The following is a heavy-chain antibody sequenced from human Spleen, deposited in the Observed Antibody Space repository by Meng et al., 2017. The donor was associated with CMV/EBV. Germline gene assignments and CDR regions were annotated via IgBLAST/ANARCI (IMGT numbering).Heavy chain of an antibody. D-gene: IGHD5-18*01. V-gene: IGHV1-2*02. J-gene: IGHJ4*02. CDR3: ARTHNYGNLGY. Sequence: ASVKVSCKASGYTFTDFYIHWVRQAPGQGLEWMGWINPNSGGSRYVQKFQGRITMTSDTSNSTAYMELSRLKSDDTAVYYCARTHNYGNLGYWGQGTLVTVSS. CDR1: GYTFTDFY. CDR2: INPNSGGS.